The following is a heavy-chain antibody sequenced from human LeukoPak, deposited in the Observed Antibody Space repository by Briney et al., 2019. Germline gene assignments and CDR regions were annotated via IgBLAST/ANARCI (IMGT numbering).Heavy chain of an antibody. D-gene: IGHD4-17*01. J-gene: IGHJ4*02. CDR1: GFTFSTYT. V-gene: IGHV3-21*01. CDR3: ARDDNDHGDSPDY. Sequence: GGPLTKFCAASGFTFSTYTMNWVRQAPGKGLEGVTSFTSSSYIYSADSLQGRFTISRDNAKNSLYLQMNSLRAEDTAMYYCARDDNDHGDSPDYWGQGSLVTVSS. CDR2: FTSSSYI.